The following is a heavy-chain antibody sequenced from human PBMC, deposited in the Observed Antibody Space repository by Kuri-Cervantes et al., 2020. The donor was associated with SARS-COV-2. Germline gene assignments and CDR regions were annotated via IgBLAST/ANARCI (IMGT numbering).Heavy chain of an antibody. CDR1: GGSISSYY. D-gene: IGHD1-7*01. Sequence: GSLRLSCTVSGGSISSYYWSWIRQPPGKGLEWIGYIYYSGSTNYNPSLKSRVTISVDTSKNQFSLKLSSVTAADTAVYYCARRNYVLGSWDYWGQGTLVTVSS. V-gene: IGHV4-59*08. CDR2: IYYSGST. J-gene: IGHJ4*02. CDR3: ARRNYVLGSWDY.